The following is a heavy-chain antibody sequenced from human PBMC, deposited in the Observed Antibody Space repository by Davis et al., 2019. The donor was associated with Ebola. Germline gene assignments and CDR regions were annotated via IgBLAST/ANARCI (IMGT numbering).Heavy chain of an antibody. CDR3: ARESVTIFGVVIRYYYYGMDV. V-gene: IGHV3-11*01. CDR1: GFTFSDYY. D-gene: IGHD3-3*01. J-gene: IGHJ6*02. Sequence: PGGSLRLSCAAFGFTFSDYYMSWIRQAPGKGLEWVSYISSSGSTIYYADSVKGRFTISRDNAKNSLYLQMNSLRAEDTAVYYCARESVTIFGVVIRYYYYGMDVWGQGTTVTVSS. CDR2: ISSSGSTI.